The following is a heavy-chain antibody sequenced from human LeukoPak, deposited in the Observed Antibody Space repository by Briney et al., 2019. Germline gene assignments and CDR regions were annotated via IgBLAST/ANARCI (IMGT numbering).Heavy chain of an antibody. V-gene: IGHV3-23*01. Sequence: PSETLSLTCTVSGGSIISSSYYWGWIRQPPGKGLEWVSVISGSGGSTYYADSVKGRFTLSRDNSKNTLYLQMNSLRAEDTAVYYCAKEIYGDSTGGRFQQWGQGTLVTVSS. J-gene: IGHJ1*01. CDR1: GGSIISSSYY. CDR3: AKEIYGDSTGGRFQQ. CDR2: ISGSGGST. D-gene: IGHD4-17*01.